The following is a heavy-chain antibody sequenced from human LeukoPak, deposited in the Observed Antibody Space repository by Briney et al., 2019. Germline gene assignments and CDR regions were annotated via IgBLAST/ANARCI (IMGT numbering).Heavy chain of an antibody. CDR1: GFTFSSYA. CDR3: AKVSHYYDLKGHPSIDAFDI. J-gene: IGHJ3*02. CDR2: ISGSGGST. Sequence: GASLRLSCAASGFTFSSYAMSWVRQAPGKGPELVSAISGSGGSTYYADSVKGRFTISRDNSKNTLYLQMNSLRAEDTAVYYCAKVSHYYDLKGHPSIDAFDIWGQGTMVTVSS. V-gene: IGHV3-23*01. D-gene: IGHD3-22*01.